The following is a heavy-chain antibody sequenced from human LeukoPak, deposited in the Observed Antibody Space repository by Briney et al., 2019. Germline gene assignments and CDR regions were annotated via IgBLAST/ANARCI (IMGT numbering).Heavy chain of an antibody. V-gene: IGHV4-38-2*02. J-gene: IGHJ4*02. CDR2: IHRSGST. CDR1: GYSSSIDYY. CDR3: AGTSSGYYSTDY. Sequence: SETLSLTCTVSGYSSSIDYYWGWIRQSPGKGLEWIGSIHRSGSTYYNPSLKSRITISGDTSKSQFSLRLTSVTAADTAVYYCAGTSSGYYSTDYWGQGTLVTVSS. D-gene: IGHD5-12*01.